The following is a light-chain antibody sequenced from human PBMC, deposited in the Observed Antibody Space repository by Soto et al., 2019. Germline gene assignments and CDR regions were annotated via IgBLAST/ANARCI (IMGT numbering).Light chain of an antibody. J-gene: IGLJ3*02. CDR2: DVS. V-gene: IGLV2-11*01. CDR3: CSYAGNYTWV. Sequence: QSALTQPRSVSGSPGQSVTISCTGTSSNVGAYNYVSWYQQHPGKAPKLMIYDVSKRPSGVPDRFSGSKSGNTASLTISGLQADDEADYYCCSYAGNYTWVFGGGTKLTVL. CDR1: SSNVGAYNY.